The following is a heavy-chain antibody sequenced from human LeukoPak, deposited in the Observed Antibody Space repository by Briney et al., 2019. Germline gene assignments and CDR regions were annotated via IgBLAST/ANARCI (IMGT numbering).Heavy chain of an antibody. D-gene: IGHD3-10*01. CDR3: TGLGLYDSGKYYVDS. CDR1: GFTFSTYA. CDR2: ISYDGSNK. Sequence: GGSLRLSCAASGFTFSTYAMHWVRQAPGKGLEWVAVISYDGSNKYYADSVKGRFTVSRDNAKNALFLQISSLRAHDTAVYHCTGLGLYDSGKYYVDSWGQGTLVTVSS. V-gene: IGHV3-30*04. J-gene: IGHJ4*02.